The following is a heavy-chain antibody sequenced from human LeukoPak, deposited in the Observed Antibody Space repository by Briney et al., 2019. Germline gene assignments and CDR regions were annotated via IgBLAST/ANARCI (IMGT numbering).Heavy chain of an antibody. CDR1: RFTFSDYG. J-gene: IGHJ6*03. CDR2: IRYDGTDK. Sequence: PGGSLRLSCAASRFTFSDYGMHWVRQAPGEGLEWVAFIRYDGTDKYYADSVKGRFTISRDNSKNTLYLQVNSLRAEDTAVYYCAKDRGVRGGPAYYYMDVWGKGTTVTVSS. V-gene: IGHV3-30*02. D-gene: IGHD3-10*01. CDR3: AKDRGVRGGPAYYYMDV.